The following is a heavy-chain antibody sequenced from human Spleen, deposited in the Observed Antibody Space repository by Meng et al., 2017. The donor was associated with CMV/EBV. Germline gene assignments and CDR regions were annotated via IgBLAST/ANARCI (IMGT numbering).Heavy chain of an antibody. V-gene: IGHV3-30*02. CDR1: GFTFSRYG. J-gene: IGHJ3*02. Sequence: GESLKISCAASGFTFSRYGMHWVRQAPGKGLEWVAFIGYDESNKYYADSVKGRFTISRDNSTLYVQMNSLRADDTAVYYCARGTRGAFDIWGQGTMVTVSS. D-gene: IGHD3-10*01. CDR3: ARGTRGAFDI. CDR2: IGYDESNK.